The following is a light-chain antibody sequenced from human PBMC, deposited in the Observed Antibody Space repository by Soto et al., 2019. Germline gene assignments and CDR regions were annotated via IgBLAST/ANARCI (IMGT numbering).Light chain of an antibody. CDR2: GAS. CDR1: QSVNNNY. Sequence: EIVLTQSPGTLSLSPGERATLSCRASQSVNNNYLAWYQQKPGQAPRLLINGASSRATGIPDRFSGSGSGTDFTLSISRVEPEDFAVYHCQQLGSLPYTFGHGTNLEIK. J-gene: IGKJ2*01. V-gene: IGKV3-20*01. CDR3: QQLGSLPYT.